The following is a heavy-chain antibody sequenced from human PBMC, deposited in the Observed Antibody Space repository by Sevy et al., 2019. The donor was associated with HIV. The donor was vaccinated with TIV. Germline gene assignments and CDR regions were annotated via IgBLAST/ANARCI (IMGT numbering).Heavy chain of an antibody. J-gene: IGHJ3*01. Sequence: SETLSLTCTVFGDSISSSFNFWGWFRQPPGRGLQWIASVYSSGTSYYNPSLKSRVTISVDTSKNQFSLRLTSVTATDAAVYYCAGEGHSGFYGNWGQGTMVTVSS. CDR1: GDSISSSFNF. V-gene: IGHV4-39*07. D-gene: IGHD1-26*01. CDR2: VYSSGTS. CDR3: AGEGHSGFYGN.